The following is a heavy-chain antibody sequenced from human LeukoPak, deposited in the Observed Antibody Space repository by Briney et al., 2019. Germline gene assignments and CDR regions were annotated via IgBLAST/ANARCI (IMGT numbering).Heavy chain of an antibody. CDR2: INPSGGST. CDR3: ARGGGYSYGYFPDYYGMDV. Sequence: GSVKVSCKASGYTFTSYYMHWVRQAPGQGLEWMGIINPSGGSTSYAQKFQGRVTMTRDTSTSTVYMELSSLRSEDTAVYYCARGGGYSYGYFPDYYGMDVWGQGTTVTVSS. D-gene: IGHD5-18*01. J-gene: IGHJ6*02. CDR1: GYTFTSYY. V-gene: IGHV1-46*01.